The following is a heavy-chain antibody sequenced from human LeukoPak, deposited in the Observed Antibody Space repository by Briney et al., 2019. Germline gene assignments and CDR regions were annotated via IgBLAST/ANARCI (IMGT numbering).Heavy chain of an antibody. CDR3: AKDILLWFGNDY. D-gene: IGHD3-10*01. CDR1: GFTFSSYA. J-gene: IGHJ4*02. Sequence: GGSLRLSCAASGFTFSSYAMSWVRQAPGKGLEWVSAISGSGGSTYYADSVKGRFTISRDNSKDTLYLQMNSPRAEDTAVYYCAKDILLWFGNDYWGQGTLVTVSS. CDR2: ISGSGGST. V-gene: IGHV3-23*01.